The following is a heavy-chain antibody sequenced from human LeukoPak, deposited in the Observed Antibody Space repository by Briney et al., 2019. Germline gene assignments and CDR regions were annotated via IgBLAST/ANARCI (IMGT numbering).Heavy chain of an antibody. J-gene: IGHJ4*02. Sequence: GGSLRLSCTASGFTFSTYSINWVRQAPGKGLEWVASITSPVGHIYYADSLKGRITISRDNAKNSMYLQMNSLRGEDTAVYYCATDGQSSGWYGFDYWGQGTLVTVSS. D-gene: IGHD6-19*01. CDR3: ATDGQSSGWYGFDY. CDR1: GFTFSTYS. CDR2: ITSPVGHI. V-gene: IGHV3-21*01.